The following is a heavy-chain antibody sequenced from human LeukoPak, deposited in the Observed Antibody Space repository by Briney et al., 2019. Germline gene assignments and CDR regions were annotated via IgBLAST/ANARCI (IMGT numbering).Heavy chain of an antibody. CDR3: ASLIEMATIRGSWFDP. D-gene: IGHD5-24*01. CDR2: IQEDGKKE. V-gene: IGHV3-7*01. Sequence: WGSLRLSCEASGFTFTKFWMSWVRQVPGKGLEWVANIQEDGKKENYVDSVRGRFTISRDNAKNSLSLQINSLRAEDTAVYYCASLIEMATIRGSWFDPWGQGTLVTVSS. J-gene: IGHJ5*02. CDR1: GFTFTKFW.